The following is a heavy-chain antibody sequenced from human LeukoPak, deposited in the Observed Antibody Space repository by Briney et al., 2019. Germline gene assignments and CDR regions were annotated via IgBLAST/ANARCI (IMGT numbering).Heavy chain of an antibody. CDR2: INHSGST. V-gene: IGHV4-34*01. Sequence: SETPSLTCAVYGGSFSGYYWSWIRHPPGKGLEWIGEINHSGSTNYNPSLKSRVTIAVDTSKNQFSLKLSSVTAADTAVYYCARGSGPCGGDCYPFDYWGQGTLVTVSS. CDR1: GGSFSGYY. CDR3: ARGSGPCGGDCYPFDY. J-gene: IGHJ4*02. D-gene: IGHD2-21*02.